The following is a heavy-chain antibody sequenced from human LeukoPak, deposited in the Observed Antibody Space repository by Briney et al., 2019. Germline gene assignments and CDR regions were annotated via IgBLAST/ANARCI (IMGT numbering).Heavy chain of an antibody. V-gene: IGHV1-69-2*01. CDR1: GYTFTDYY. Sequence: VKVSCKVSGYTFTDYYMHWVQQAPGKGLEWMGLVDPEDGETIYAEKFQGRVTITADTSTDTAYMELSSLRSEDTAVYYCATWGAVGPYWNYYMDVWGKGTTVTVSS. CDR2: VDPEDGET. D-gene: IGHD2-21*01. CDR3: ATWGAVGPYWNYYMDV. J-gene: IGHJ6*03.